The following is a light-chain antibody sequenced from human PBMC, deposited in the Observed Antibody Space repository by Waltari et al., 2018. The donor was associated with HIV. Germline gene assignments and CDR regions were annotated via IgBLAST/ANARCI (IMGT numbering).Light chain of an antibody. J-gene: IGKJ2*01. CDR3: QQSYSTPYT. V-gene: IGKV1-39*01. CDR1: QTISSH. Sequence: DIQMTQSPSSLSASVGDRVTITCRASQASQTISSHLNWFQQKPGKAPKLLIYAASSLQSGIPSRFSGSGSGTDFTLTISSLQPEDFATYYCQQSYSTPYTFGQGTKVEIK. CDR2: AAS.